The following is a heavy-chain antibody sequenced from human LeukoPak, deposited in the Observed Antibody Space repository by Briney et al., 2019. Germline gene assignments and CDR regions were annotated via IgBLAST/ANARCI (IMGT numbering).Heavy chain of an antibody. Sequence: SETLSLTCTVSGGSISSYYWSWIRQPPGKGLEWIGYIYYGGSTNYNPSLKSRVTISVDTSKNQFSLKLSSVTAADTAVYYCATYCSSTSCYEPYDAFDIWGQGTMVTVSS. D-gene: IGHD2-2*01. J-gene: IGHJ3*02. CDR1: GGSISSYY. V-gene: IGHV4-59*01. CDR2: IYYGGST. CDR3: ATYCSSTSCYEPYDAFDI.